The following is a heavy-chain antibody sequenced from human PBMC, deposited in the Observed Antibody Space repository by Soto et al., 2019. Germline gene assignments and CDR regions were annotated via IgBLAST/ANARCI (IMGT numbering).Heavy chain of an antibody. V-gene: IGHV3-23*01. D-gene: IGHD4-17*01. CDR3: ARDPNGDYVGAFDI. CDR2: IFASGDNT. CDR1: GVSFSNYA. J-gene: IGHJ3*02. Sequence: EVQVLESGGGLVQPGGSLRLSCAASGVSFSNYAMTWVRQVPGRGLEWVSSIFASGDNTQYADSVKGRFTISRENSRDTLYLQMNSLRVEDTAIYYFARDPNGDYVGAFDIWGQGTMVTVSS.